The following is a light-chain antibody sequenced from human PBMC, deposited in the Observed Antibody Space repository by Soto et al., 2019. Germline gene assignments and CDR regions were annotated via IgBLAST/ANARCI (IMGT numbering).Light chain of an antibody. J-gene: IGKJ1*01. CDR1: QGIRND. Sequence: AIQMTQSPSSLSASVGDRVTITCRASQGIRNDLGWYQQKPGKAPKLLIYAASSLQIGVPSRFSGSRSGTDFTLTIRSLQPEDDATYYCLQDYNSLRTFGQGTKVEIK. CDR3: LQDYNSLRT. CDR2: AAS. V-gene: IGKV1-6*01.